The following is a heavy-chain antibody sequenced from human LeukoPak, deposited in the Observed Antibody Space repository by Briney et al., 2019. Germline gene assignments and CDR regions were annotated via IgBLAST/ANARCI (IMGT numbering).Heavy chain of an antibody. CDR2: ISSSGSTI. Sequence: PGGSLRLSCAASGFTFSSYWMSWVRQAPGKGLEWVSYISSSGSTIYYADSVKGRFTISRDNAKNSLYLQMNSLRAEDTAVYYCARGSIVVVVAATGGDYWGQGTLVTVSS. CDR1: GFTFSSYW. D-gene: IGHD2-15*01. V-gene: IGHV3-48*04. J-gene: IGHJ4*02. CDR3: ARGSIVVVVAATGGDY.